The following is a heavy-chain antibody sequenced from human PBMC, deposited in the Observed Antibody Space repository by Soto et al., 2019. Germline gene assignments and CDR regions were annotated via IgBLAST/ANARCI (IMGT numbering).Heavy chain of an antibody. Sequence: HPGGSLRLSCAASGFTVSSNYMSWVRQAPGKGLEWVSVIYSGGSTYYADSVKGRFTISRDNSKNTLYLQMNSLRAEDTAVYYCARASVFWSGQSYFDYWGQGTLVTVSS. CDR3: ARASVFWSGQSYFDY. J-gene: IGHJ4*02. CDR1: GFTVSSNY. D-gene: IGHD3-3*01. V-gene: IGHV3-53*01. CDR2: IYSGGST.